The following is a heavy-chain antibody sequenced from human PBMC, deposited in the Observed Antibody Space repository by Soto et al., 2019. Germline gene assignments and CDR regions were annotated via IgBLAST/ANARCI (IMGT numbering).Heavy chain of an antibody. CDR3: ARYCSSTSCYAFYYYYGMDV. J-gene: IGHJ6*02. V-gene: IGHV1-69*01. Sequence: QVQLVQSGAEVKKPGSSVKVSCKASGGTFSSYAISWVRQAPGQGLEWMGGIIPTFGTANYAQKFQGRVTITADESTSTAYMELSSLRSEDTAVYYCARYCSSTSCYAFYYYYGMDVWGQGTTVTVSS. D-gene: IGHD2-2*01. CDR1: GGTFSSYA. CDR2: IIPTFGTA.